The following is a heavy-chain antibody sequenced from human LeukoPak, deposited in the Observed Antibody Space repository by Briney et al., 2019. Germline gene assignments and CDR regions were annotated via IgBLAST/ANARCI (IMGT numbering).Heavy chain of an antibody. J-gene: IGHJ4*02. CDR3: ANTPSHSGWYPYYFDY. Sequence: GGSLRLSCAVSGFTFSSYGMHWVRQAPGKGLERVAFIRYYGSNKYYAHSVKGRFTISRDNSKNTLYLQMNSLRAEDTAVYYCANTPSHSGWYPYYFDYWGQGTLVTVSS. V-gene: IGHV3-30*02. CDR1: GFTFSSYG. CDR2: IRYYGSNK. D-gene: IGHD6-19*01.